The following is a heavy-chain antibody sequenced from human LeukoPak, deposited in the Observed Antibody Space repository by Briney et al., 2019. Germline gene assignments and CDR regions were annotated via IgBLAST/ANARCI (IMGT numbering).Heavy chain of an antibody. CDR1: GGSISSGSYY. D-gene: IGHD4-23*01. Sequence: TSQTLSLTCTVSGGSISSGSYYWSWIRQPAGKGLEWIGRIYTSGSTNYNPSLKSRVTISVDTPKNQFSLKLSSVTAADTAVYYCARERNDDYGGNSDAFDIWGQGTMVTVSS. J-gene: IGHJ3*02. CDR2: IYTSGST. CDR3: ARERNDDYGGNSDAFDI. V-gene: IGHV4-61*02.